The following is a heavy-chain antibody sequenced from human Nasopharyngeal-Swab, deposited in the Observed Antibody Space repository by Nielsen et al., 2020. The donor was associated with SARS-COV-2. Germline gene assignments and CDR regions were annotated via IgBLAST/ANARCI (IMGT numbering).Heavy chain of an antibody. CDR2: IYYSGST. CDR1: GGSISRSSYY. V-gene: IGHV4-39*01. Sequence: SETLSLTCTVSGGSISRSSYYWGWIRQPPGKGLEWIGSIYYSGSTYYNPSLKSRVTISVDTSKNQFSLKLRSVTAADAAVYFCARHCDDTLFGVVIIHGWFDPWGQGTLVTFSS. D-gene: IGHD3-3*01. CDR3: ARHCDDTLFGVVIIHGWFDP. J-gene: IGHJ5*02.